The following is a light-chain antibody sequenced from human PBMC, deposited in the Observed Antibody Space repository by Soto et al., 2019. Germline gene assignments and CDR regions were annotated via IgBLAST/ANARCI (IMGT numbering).Light chain of an antibody. CDR3: SSYTCSNDLVV. CDR1: SSDVGAYNY. Sequence: QSVLTQPPSASGSPGQSVTISCTGTSSDVGAYNYVSWYQQHPGKAPKLMIYEVTKRPSGVPDRFSGSKSGNTASLTVSGLQAEDEADYYCSSYTCSNDLVVFGGGTKLTVL. J-gene: IGLJ2*01. V-gene: IGLV2-8*01. CDR2: EVT.